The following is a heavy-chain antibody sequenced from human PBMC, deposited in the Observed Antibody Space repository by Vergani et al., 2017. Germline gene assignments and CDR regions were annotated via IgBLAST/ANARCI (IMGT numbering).Heavy chain of an antibody. CDR1: GYTFTSYG. V-gene: IGHV1-18*01. D-gene: IGHD2/OR15-2a*01. CDR3: ARASRAGYFSGYYYYGMDV. J-gene: IGHJ6*02. CDR2: ISAYNGNT. Sequence: QVQLVQSGAEVKKPGASVKVSCKASGYTFTSYGISWVRQAPGQGLEWMGWISAYNGNTNYAQKLQGRVTMTPDTSTSTAYMELRSLRSDDTAVYYCARASRAGYFSGYYYYGMDVWGQGTTVTVSS.